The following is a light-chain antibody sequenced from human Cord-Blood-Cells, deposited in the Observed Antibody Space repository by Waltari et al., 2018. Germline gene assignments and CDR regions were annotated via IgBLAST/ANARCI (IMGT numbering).Light chain of an antibody. CDR1: QSVSSSY. V-gene: IGKV3-20*01. CDR3: QQYGSSPYT. J-gene: IGKJ2*01. CDR2: GAS. Sequence: DIVLTQSPGPLSLSPGERATLSCRASQSVSSSYLAWYQQKPGQAPRLLSYGASSRATGIPDRFSGSGSGTDFTLTISRLEPEDFAVYYCQQYGSSPYTFGQGTKLEIK.